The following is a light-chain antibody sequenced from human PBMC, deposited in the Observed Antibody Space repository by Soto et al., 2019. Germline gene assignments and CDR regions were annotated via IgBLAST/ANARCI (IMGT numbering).Light chain of an antibody. CDR1: QSLNSFY. CDR3: QQYDISPRT. Sequence: EIVLTQSPGTLSLSPGESATLSCRASQSLNSFYLAWYQQKPGQALRLLICGSSNRATGIPDRFSGSGSGTDFTLTISRLDPEDFAVYYCQQYDISPRTFGQGTKVEVK. J-gene: IGKJ1*01. V-gene: IGKV3-20*01. CDR2: GSS.